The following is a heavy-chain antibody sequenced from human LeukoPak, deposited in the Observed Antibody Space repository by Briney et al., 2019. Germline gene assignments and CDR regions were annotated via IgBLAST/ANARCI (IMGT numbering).Heavy chain of an antibody. V-gene: IGHV3-30*03. CDR3: ARVGNDEYYDFWSGYYRAPSYFHFDY. J-gene: IGHJ4*02. Sequence: PGGSLRLSCAASGFTFSSYGMHWVRQAPGKGLEWVAVISYDGSNKYYADSVKGRFTISRDNSKNTLYLQMNSLRAEDTAVYYCARVGNDEYYDFWSGYYRAPSYFHFDYWGQGTLVTVSS. CDR1: GFTFSSYG. CDR2: ISYDGSNK. D-gene: IGHD3-3*01.